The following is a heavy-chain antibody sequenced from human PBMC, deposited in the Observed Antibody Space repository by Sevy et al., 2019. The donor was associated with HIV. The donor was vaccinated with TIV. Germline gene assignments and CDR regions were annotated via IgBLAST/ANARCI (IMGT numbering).Heavy chain of an antibody. J-gene: IGHJ4*02. CDR3: ARDGYLGTESYYFDY. D-gene: IGHD7-27*01. V-gene: IGHV1-18*01. CDR1: GYTFTSYG. Sequence: ASVKVSCKASGYTFTSYGISWVRQAPGQGLEWMGWISAYNGNTNYAQKLQGRVTMTTDTSTSTAYMELRSLRYDDTAVYYCARDGYLGTESYYFDYWGQGTLVTVSS. CDR2: ISAYNGNT.